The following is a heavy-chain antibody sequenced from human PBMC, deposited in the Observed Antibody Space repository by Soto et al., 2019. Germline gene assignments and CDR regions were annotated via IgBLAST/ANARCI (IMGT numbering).Heavy chain of an antibody. D-gene: IGHD3-16*01. CDR1: GLTFSGYG. V-gene: IGHV3-30*18. CDR3: AKDLGYDYIWGSNFYYMDV. Sequence: QVQLVESGGGVVQPGRSLRLSCAASGLTFSGYGMHWVRQAPGKGLEWVTIISYDGSNKYYADSVKGRFTISRDNSKNTLYLQMNSLRAEDTAVYYCAKDLGYDYIWGSNFYYMDVWGKGTTVTVSS. CDR2: ISYDGSNK. J-gene: IGHJ6*03.